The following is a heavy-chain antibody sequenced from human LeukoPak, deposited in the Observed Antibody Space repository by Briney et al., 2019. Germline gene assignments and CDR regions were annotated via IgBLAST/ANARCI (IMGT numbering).Heavy chain of an antibody. V-gene: IGHV3-53*05. CDR1: GFIVNTNY. J-gene: IGHJ4*02. CDR3: AREQLWLPYFDY. CDR2: IDSGGST. Sequence: PGGSLRLSCAASGFIVNTNYMSWVRQVPGKGLEWVSVIDSGGSTYYADSVKGRFTISRDNSKNTLYLQMNSLRAEDTAVYYCAREQLWLPYFDYWGQGTLVTVSS. D-gene: IGHD5-18*01.